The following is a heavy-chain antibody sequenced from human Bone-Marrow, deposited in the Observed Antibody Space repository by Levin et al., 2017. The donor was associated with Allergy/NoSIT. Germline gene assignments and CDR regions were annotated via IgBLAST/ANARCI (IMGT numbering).Heavy chain of an antibody. Sequence: ASVKVSCAASGFTFSSSWMHWVRQVPGKGLVWVSRVDSDGGGTTYADSVKGRFTISRDNAKNTLYLQMNSLRVEDTAVYYCARGAPHLLLDYWGQGTLVTVSS. J-gene: IGHJ4*02. CDR2: VDSDGGGT. CDR1: GFTFSSSW. CDR3: ARGAPHLLLDY. V-gene: IGHV3-74*01. D-gene: IGHD2/OR15-2a*01.